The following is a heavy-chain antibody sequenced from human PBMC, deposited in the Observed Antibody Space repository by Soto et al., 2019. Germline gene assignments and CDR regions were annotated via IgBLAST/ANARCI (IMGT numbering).Heavy chain of an antibody. CDR2: INPNSGGT. Sequence: ASVKVSCKASGYTFTGYYMHWVRQAPGQGLEWMGWINPNSGGTNYAQKFQGRVTMTRDTSISTAYMELSRLRSDDTAVYYCARIGYCSSTSCYYYYGMDVWGQGTTVTVSS. CDR1: GYTFTGYY. CDR3: ARIGYCSSTSCYYYYGMDV. J-gene: IGHJ6*02. D-gene: IGHD2-2*01. V-gene: IGHV1-2*02.